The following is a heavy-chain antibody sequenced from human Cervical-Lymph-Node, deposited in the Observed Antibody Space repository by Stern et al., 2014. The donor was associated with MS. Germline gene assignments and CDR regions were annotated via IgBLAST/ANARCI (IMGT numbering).Heavy chain of an antibody. V-gene: IGHV1-24*01. CDR3: AAQNTVTNYYYYGMDV. Sequence: QVQLVQSGAEVKKPGASGKVSCKASGYTLSELSMHWGRQAPGRGLEWMGGFDPEEGGTIYAQKFQGRVTMTEDTSTDTAYMELSSLRSEDTAVYYCAAQNTVTNYYYYGMDVWGQGTTVTVSS. J-gene: IGHJ6*02. D-gene: IGHD4-17*01. CDR2: FDPEEGGT. CDR1: GYTLSELS.